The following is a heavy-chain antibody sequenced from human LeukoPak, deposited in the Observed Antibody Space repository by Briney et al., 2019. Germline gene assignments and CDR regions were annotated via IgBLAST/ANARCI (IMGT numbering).Heavy chain of an antibody. CDR3: ATESPRYSIGWYGY. V-gene: IGHV1-24*01. CDR1: GYTLTELS. D-gene: IGHD6-19*01. J-gene: IGHJ4*02. Sequence: AASVTVSCKVSGYTLTELSMHWVRQAPGKGLEWMGGFDPEDGETIYAQKFQGRVTITEDTSTRTAYMELSSLRSEDMAVYYCATESPRYSIGWYGYWGQGTLVTVSS. CDR2: FDPEDGET.